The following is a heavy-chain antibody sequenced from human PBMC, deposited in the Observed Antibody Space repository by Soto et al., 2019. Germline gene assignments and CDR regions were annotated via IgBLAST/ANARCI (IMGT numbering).Heavy chain of an antibody. J-gene: IGHJ4*02. CDR1: GGPIRSYY. CDR3: AREGFSGYEALDY. D-gene: IGHD5-12*01. CDR2: IAYTGIT. Sequence: QVHLQESGPGLLKPSETLSLTCSVSGGPIRSYYLSWVRQAPGKGLEWIAYIAYTGITGYNPSLRSRVTISGDTSQNVFSLKMTSVTAADTAVYYCAREGFSGYEALDYWGQGVLGTVSS. V-gene: IGHV4-59*01.